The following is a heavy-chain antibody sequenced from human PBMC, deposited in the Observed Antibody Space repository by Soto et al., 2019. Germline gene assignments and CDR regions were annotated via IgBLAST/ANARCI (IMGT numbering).Heavy chain of an antibody. Sequence: SETLSLTCTVSGGSISSSSYYWGWIRQPPGKGLEWIGSIYYSGSTYYNPSLKSRVTISVDTSKNQFSLKLSSVTAADTAVYYCARDRDGDYRSGRFDPWGQGTLVTVS. CDR1: GGSISSSSYY. J-gene: IGHJ5*02. CDR3: ARDRDGDYRSGRFDP. CDR2: IYYSGST. D-gene: IGHD4-17*01. V-gene: IGHV4-39*01.